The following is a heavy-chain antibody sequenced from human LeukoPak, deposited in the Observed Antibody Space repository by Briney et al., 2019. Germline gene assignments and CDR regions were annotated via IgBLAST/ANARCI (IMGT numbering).Heavy chain of an antibody. J-gene: IGHJ4*02. V-gene: IGHV3-48*02. CDR2: ISSGGNSV. Sequence: PGGSLRLSCAAYGFTFNGFGMNWVRQAPGQGLEWVSFISSGGNSVYYADSVKGLFTISRDNAKNSLYLQIDSLRDEDTAVYYCARDAPRTGGDCDYWGQGTLVTVSS. CDR3: ARDAPRTGGDCDY. CDR1: GFTFNGFG. D-gene: IGHD1-1*01.